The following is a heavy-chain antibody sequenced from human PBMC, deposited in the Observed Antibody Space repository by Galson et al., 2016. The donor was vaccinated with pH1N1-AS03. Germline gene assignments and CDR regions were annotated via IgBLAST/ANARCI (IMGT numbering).Heavy chain of an antibody. CDR2: IAAVGTT. Sequence: SLRLSCAASGFTVSTYDMHWVRQSAGGGLEWVSLIAAVGTTESAGSVKGRFTIFRDNAKNSLYLQMNNLRAEDTALYYCAVWGYISNTHGLDVWGKGTTVTVSS. CDR1: GFTVSTYD. J-gene: IGHJ6*04. D-gene: IGHD5-18*01. V-gene: IGHV3-13*01. CDR3: AVWGYISNTHGLDV.